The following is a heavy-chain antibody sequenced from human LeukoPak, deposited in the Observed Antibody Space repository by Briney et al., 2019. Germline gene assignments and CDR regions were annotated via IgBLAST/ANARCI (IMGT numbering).Heavy chain of an antibody. CDR1: GFTVSSNY. V-gene: IGHV3-53*01. Sequence: PGGSLRLSCAASGFTVSSNYMSWVRQAPGKGLEWVSVIYSGGSTYYADSVKGRFTISRDNSKNTLYLQMNSLRAEDTAVYYCAREGFRDGYNSDAFDIWGQGTMVTVSS. J-gene: IGHJ3*02. CDR3: AREGFRDGYNSDAFDI. D-gene: IGHD5-24*01. CDR2: IYSGGST.